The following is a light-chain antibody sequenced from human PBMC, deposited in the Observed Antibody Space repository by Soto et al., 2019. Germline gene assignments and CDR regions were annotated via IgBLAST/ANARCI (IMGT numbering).Light chain of an antibody. Sequence: QSVLTQPPSVSGTPGQRVTISCSGSSSNIGNNFVYWYQHLPGAAPTLVVYSDNHRPSGVPVRFSGSKSGTSASLAITGLQAEDEADYYCQSYDTSLSGFYVFGTGTKLTVL. J-gene: IGLJ1*01. CDR3: QSYDTSLSGFYV. CDR1: SSNIGNNF. V-gene: IGLV1-47*01. CDR2: SDN.